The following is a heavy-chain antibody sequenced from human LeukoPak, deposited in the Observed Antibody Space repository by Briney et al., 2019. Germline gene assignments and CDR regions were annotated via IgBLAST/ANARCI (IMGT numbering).Heavy chain of an antibody. J-gene: IGHJ4*02. CDR1: GYTFTSYY. Sequence: ASVKVSCKASGYTFTSYYMHWVRQAPGQGLEWMGIINPSGGSTSYAQKFQGRVTMTRDTSTSTVYMELSSLRSEDTAVYYCARVGGLYSSGWYYFDYWGQGTLVTVSS. CDR2: INPSGGST. V-gene: IGHV1-46*01. CDR3: ARVGGLYSSGWYYFDY. D-gene: IGHD6-19*01.